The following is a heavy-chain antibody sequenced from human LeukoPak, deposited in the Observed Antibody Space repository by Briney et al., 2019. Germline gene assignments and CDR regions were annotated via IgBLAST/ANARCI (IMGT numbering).Heavy chain of an antibody. J-gene: IGHJ4*02. Sequence: GGSLRLSCAVSGITLSNYGMSWVRQAPGKGLEWVASISDHGSRTNYADSVKGRFTISTDHPKNTLYLQMNSLRAEDTAVYFCAKRGVVIRVILVGFHKEAYYFDSWGQGALVTVSS. V-gene: IGHV3-23*01. D-gene: IGHD3-22*01. CDR2: ISDHGSRT. CDR1: GITLSNYG. CDR3: AKRGVVIRVILVGFHKEAYYFDS.